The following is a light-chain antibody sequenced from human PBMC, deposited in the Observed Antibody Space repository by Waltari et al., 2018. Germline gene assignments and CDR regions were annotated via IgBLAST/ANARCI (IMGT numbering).Light chain of an antibody. J-gene: IGLJ3*02. CDR2: EDN. Sequence: NFMLTQPHSVSESPGKTVTISCTRSGGGIASNYVQWYQQRPGSGPTTVIYEDNHRPSGVPDRFSGSIDSSSNSASLTISGLKTEDEADYYCQSYDISNHWVFGGGTKLTVL. CDR3: QSYDISNHWV. CDR1: GGGIASNY. V-gene: IGLV6-57*03.